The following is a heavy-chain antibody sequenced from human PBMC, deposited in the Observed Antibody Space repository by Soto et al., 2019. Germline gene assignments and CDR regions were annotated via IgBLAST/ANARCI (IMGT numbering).Heavy chain of an antibody. CDR3: AKTFLARYCSSSICYDPADYFDY. Sequence: PXGSLRLSFAAAGFTFNNYAMSWVRQAPGKGLEWVSSINNGGDNIYYADSVKGRFTISRDNSKSTLYLQMNSLRAEDTAVYYCAKTFLARYCSSSICYDPADYFDYWGQGPLVTVSS. CDR1: GFTFNNYA. J-gene: IGHJ4*02. V-gene: IGHV3-23*01. CDR2: INNGGDNI. D-gene: IGHD2-2*01.